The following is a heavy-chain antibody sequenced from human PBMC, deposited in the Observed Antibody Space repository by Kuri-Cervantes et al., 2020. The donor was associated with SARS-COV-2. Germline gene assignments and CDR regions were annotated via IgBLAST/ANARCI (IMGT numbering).Heavy chain of an antibody. CDR3: AAERVGAITENYYGMDV. J-gene: IGHJ6*02. D-gene: IGHD1-26*01. V-gene: IGHV1-2*04. Sequence: ASVKVSCKASGYTFTGYYMHWVRQAPGQGLEWMGWINPNSGGTNYAQKFQGWVTMTRDTSISTAYMELSRLRSDDTAVYYCAAERVGAITENYYGMDVWGQGTPVTVSS. CDR1: GYTFTGYY. CDR2: INPNSGGT.